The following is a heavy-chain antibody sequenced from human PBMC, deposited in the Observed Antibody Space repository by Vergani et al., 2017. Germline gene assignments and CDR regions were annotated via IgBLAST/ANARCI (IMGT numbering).Heavy chain of an antibody. J-gene: IGHJ3*01. CDR1: GFTFSTYA. Sequence: EVQLLDSGGGLVQPGGSLRLSCAASGFTFSTYATSWVRQAPGKGLEWVSAISGHGDNIFYADSVKGRFTISRDNAKNSLYLDMSSLRAEDTAVYYCVRDVRVSRTWGQGTLVAVSS. V-gene: IGHV3-23*01. CDR3: VRDVRVSRT. CDR2: ISGHGDNI.